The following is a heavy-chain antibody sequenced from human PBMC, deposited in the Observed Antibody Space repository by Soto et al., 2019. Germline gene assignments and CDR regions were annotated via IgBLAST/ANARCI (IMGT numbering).Heavy chain of an antibody. D-gene: IGHD3-9*01. J-gene: IGHJ5*02. CDR3: ANNRAKDYYILTGYPNWFDP. CDR2: ISAYNGNT. V-gene: IGHV1-18*01. CDR1: GYTFTSYG. Sequence: ASVKVSCKASGYTFTSYGISWVRQAPGQGLEWMGWISAYNGNTNYAQKLQGRVTMTTDTSTSTAYMELRSLRSDDTAVYYCANNRAKDYYILTGYPNWFDPWCQGTLVTVSS.